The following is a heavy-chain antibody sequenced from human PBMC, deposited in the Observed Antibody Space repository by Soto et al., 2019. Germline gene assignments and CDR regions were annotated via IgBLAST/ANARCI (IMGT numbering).Heavy chain of an antibody. D-gene: IGHD2-8*02. CDR1: GYSFTGYY. CDR3: ARGDYGTGGYPFPYFDY. V-gene: IGHV1-2*02. CDR2: INPDSGAT. Sequence: HEHLVQSGAEVKRPGASLKVSCKAAGYSFTGYYIHWVRQAPGQGLEWMGWINPDSGATNYAPNFQSRVTLTSYTSISPASMDLTSLTSDDTAVYYCARGDYGTGGYPFPYFDYWGQGTLVIVSS. J-gene: IGHJ4*02.